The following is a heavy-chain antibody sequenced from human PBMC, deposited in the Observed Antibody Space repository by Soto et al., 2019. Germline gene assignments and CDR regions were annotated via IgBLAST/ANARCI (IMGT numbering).Heavy chain of an antibody. J-gene: IGHJ4*02. V-gene: IGHV3-66*01. Sequence: EVQLVESAGGLVQPGGSLRLSCAASGFTVGSNYMFWVRQAPGKGLEWVSTIYSGGGTYYADSVKGRFTITRDNPKNTMYLQMTSLRAEDTAVYYCAGGNSNGYFDYWGQGTLVTVSS. CDR2: IYSGGGT. CDR3: AGGNSNGYFDY. D-gene: IGHD5-18*01. CDR1: GFTVGSNY.